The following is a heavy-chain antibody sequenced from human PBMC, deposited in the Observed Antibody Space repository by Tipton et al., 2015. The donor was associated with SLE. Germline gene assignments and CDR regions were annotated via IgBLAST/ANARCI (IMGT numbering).Heavy chain of an antibody. J-gene: IGHJ4*02. Sequence: TLSLTCTVSGGSISSSSFYWGWIRQPPGKGLEWIGSIYFSGSTFYNPSLKSRVTISVDTSKNQFSLRLSSVTAADTAAYYCARDSVTIFGVVARYFDYWGQGSLVTVSS. D-gene: IGHD3-3*01. CDR1: GGSISSSSFY. V-gene: IGHV4-39*07. CDR2: IYFSGST. CDR3: ARDSVTIFGVVARYFDY.